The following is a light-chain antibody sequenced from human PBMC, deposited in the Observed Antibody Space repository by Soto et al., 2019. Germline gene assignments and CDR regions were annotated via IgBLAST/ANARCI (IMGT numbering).Light chain of an antibody. CDR1: QSLSSY. J-gene: IGKJ2*01. Sequence: DIQMTQSPSSLSASVGVRVTITCRASQSLSSYLNWYQQKPGKAPKLLIYAASSLQSGVPSRFSGSRSGTDFTLTISRLQPEDCATYYCHQSYSTPHTFGQGTKLEIK. V-gene: IGKV1-39*01. CDR3: HQSYSTPHT. CDR2: AAS.